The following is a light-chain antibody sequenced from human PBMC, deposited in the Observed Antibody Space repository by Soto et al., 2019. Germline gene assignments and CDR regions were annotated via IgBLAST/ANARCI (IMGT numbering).Light chain of an antibody. CDR3: QHYGPAPWT. V-gene: IGKV3-20*01. CDR1: QTVSGSY. J-gene: IGKJ1*01. Sequence: EIVLTQSPGTLSLSPGERATLSCRASQTVSGSYLAWFQQKPGQAPRLLIYAASTRAAGVPDRFSGGGSGTDFSLTINRLEPEVFAVYYCQHYGPAPWTFGQGTKVEIK. CDR2: AAS.